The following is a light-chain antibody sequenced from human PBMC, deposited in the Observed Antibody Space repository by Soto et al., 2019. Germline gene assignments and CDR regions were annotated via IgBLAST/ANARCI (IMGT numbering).Light chain of an antibody. CDR1: QVISNF. J-gene: IGKJ1*01. CDR3: QKYDGAPWT. CDR2: AAS. V-gene: IGKV1-27*01. Sequence: DIQMTQSPSSLSASVGDRVTITCRASQVISNFLAWYQQKPGKVPKLLIYAASTLQSGVPSRFSGSGSGTDFTLTISSPQPEDFATYYCQKYDGAPWTFGQGSRVHIK.